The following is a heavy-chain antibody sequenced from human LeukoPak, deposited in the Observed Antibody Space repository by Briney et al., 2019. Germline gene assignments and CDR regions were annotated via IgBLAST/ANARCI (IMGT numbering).Heavy chain of an antibody. CDR1: GFTFSSYW. D-gene: IGHD3-16*01. V-gene: IGHV3-7*03. J-gene: IGHJ6*02. CDR2: INHNGNVN. CDR3: ARGGGLDV. Sequence: GGSLRLSCAASGFTFSSYWMNWARRAPGKGLEWVASINHNGNVNYYVDSVKGRFTISRDNAKNSLYLQMSNLRAEDTAVYFCARGGGLDVWGQGATVTVSS.